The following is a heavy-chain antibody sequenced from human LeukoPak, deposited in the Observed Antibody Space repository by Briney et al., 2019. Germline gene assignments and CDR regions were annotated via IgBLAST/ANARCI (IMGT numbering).Heavy chain of an antibody. CDR2: IVVGSGNT. CDR3: AAAEHYDILTGYSYFDY. CDR1: GFXFTSSA. J-gene: IGHJ4*02. V-gene: IGHV1-58*01. D-gene: IGHD3-9*01. Sequence: SVKVSCKASGFXFTSSAVQWVRQARGQRLEWIGWIVVGSGNTNYAQKFQERVTITRDMSTSTAYMELSSLRSEDTAVYYCAAAEHYDILTGYSYFDYWGQGTLVTVSS.